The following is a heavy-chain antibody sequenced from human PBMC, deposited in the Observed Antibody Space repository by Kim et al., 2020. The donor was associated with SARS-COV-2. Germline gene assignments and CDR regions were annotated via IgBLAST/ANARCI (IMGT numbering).Heavy chain of an antibody. J-gene: IGHJ6*03. CDR3: AKDGGGRGSYYL. CDR1: GFTFSNFA. CDR2: GSGSGGRT. D-gene: IGHD1-26*01. Sequence: GGSLRLSCAASGFTFSNFAMSWVRQSPGKGLEWVSSASGSGGSGSGGRTYYADSVKGRFTIFRDDSKNTLYLQMTSLRADDTAVYYCAKDGGGRGSYYL. V-gene: IGHV3-23*01.